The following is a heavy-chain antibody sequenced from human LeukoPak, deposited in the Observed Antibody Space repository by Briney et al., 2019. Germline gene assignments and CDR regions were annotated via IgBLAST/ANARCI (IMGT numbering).Heavy chain of an antibody. Sequence: SETLSLTCNVSGASISDYYWSWVRQSPEKGLEWIASLLYRGSTHYNPSLRSRVAISGDASNNQFSLILTSVTTTDTAVYYCARTGRRGYFDFWGRGTLVTVSS. CDR2: LLYRGST. J-gene: IGHJ2*01. CDR1: GASISDYY. CDR3: ARTGRRGYFDF. V-gene: IGHV4-59*01. D-gene: IGHD1-14*01.